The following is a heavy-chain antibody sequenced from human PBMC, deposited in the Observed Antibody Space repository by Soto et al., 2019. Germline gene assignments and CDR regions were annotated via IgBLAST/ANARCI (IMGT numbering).Heavy chain of an antibody. Sequence: EVQLLESGGGLVQPGGSLRLSCAASGVTFSSYAMSWVRQAPGKGLEWVSAISGSGGSTYYADSVNGRFTISRDNSKNTLYLQMNSLRAEDTAVYYCAKGRDIVATVGGWFDPWCQGTLVTVSS. V-gene: IGHV3-23*01. D-gene: IGHD5-12*01. CDR3: AKGRDIVATVGGWFDP. J-gene: IGHJ5*02. CDR2: ISGSGGST. CDR1: GVTFSSYA.